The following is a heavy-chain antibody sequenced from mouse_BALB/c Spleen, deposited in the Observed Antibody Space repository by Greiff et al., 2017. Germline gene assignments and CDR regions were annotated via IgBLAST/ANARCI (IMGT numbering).Heavy chain of an antibody. CDR1: GFTFSDYY. CDR3: ARHDDYAMDY. V-gene: IGHV5-4*02. CDR2: ISDGGST. J-gene: IGHJ4*01. Sequence: EVMLVESGGGLVKPGGSLKLSCAASGFTFSDYYMYWVRQTPEKRLEWVATISDGGSTYYPDTMERRFIISRDNTKKTLYLQMSSLRSEDTALYYCARHDDYAMDYWGQETSVTVSS.